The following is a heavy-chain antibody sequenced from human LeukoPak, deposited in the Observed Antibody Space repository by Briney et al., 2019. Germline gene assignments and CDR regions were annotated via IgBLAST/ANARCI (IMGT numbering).Heavy chain of an antibody. D-gene: IGHD2-8*01. CDR1: GGSISSYY. Sequence: SETLSLSCTVSGGSISSYYWSWIRQPPGKGLEWIGYIYYSGSTNYNTSLKSRVTISVDTSKNQFSLKLSSVTAADTAVYYCARVKTKRSYFDYWGQGTLVTVSS. V-gene: IGHV4-59*01. CDR3: ARVKTKRSYFDY. CDR2: IYYSGST. J-gene: IGHJ4*02.